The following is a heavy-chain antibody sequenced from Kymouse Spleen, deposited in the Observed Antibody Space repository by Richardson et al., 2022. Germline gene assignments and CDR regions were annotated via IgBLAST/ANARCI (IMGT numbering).Heavy chain of an antibody. CDR2: ISSSSSYI. V-gene: IGHV3-21*03. J-gene: IGHJ6*02. CDR1: GFTFSSYS. CDR3: ARDEDTAMVLGYYYYGMDV. Sequence: EVQLVESGGGLVKPGGSLRLSCAASGFTFSSYSMNWVRQAPGKGLEWVSSISSSSSYIYYADSVKGRFTISRDNAKNSLYLQMNSLRAEDTAVYYCARDEDTAMVLGYYYYGMDVWGQGTTVTVSS. D-gene: IGHD5-18,IGHD5-18*01.